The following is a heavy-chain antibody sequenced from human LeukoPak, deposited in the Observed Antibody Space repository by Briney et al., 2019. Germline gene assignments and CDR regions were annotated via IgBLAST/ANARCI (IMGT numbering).Heavy chain of an antibody. CDR1: GGSISSGRYY. D-gene: IGHD5-18*01. CDR2: IYHSGST. J-gene: IGHJ4*02. CDR3: ARAGGTAMALFDC. Sequence: PSQTLSLTCTVSGGSISSGRYYWGWIRQPPGKGLEWIGSIYHSGSTYYNPSLKSRVTISVDTSKNQFSLKLSSVTAADTAVYYCARAGGTAMALFDCWGQGTLVTVSS. V-gene: IGHV4-39*07.